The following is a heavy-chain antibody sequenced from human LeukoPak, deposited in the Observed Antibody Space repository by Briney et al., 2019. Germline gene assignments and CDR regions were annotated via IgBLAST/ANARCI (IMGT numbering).Heavy chain of an antibody. J-gene: IGHJ4*02. V-gene: IGHV4-39*07. CDR2: IYYSGST. Sequence: SETLSLTCTVSGGSISSSSYYWGWIRQPPGKGLEWIGSIYYSGSTYYNPSLKSRVTISVDTSKNQFSLKLSSVTAADTAVYYCARLYYAGSGDYYFDYWGQGTLVTVSS. CDR1: GGSISSSSYY. D-gene: IGHD3-10*01. CDR3: ARLYYAGSGDYYFDY.